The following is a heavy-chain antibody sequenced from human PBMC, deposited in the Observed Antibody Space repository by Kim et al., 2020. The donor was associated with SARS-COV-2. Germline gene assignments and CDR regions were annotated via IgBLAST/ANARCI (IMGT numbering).Heavy chain of an antibody. Sequence: SVKVSCKASGGTFSSYAISWVRQAPGQGLEWMGRIIPILGIANYAQKFQGRVTITADKSTSTAYMELSSLRSEDTAVYYCARVGITMVRGVNNPVMDVWGQGTTVTVSS. D-gene: IGHD3-10*01. CDR2: IIPILGIA. V-gene: IGHV1-69*04. J-gene: IGHJ6*02. CDR1: GGTFSSYA. CDR3: ARVGITMVRGVNNPVMDV.